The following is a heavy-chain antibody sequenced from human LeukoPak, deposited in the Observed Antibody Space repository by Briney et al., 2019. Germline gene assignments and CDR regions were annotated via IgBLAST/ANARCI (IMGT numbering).Heavy chain of an antibody. CDR1: GGSISSYY. Sequence: SETLSLTCTVSGGSISSYYWSWIRQPPGKGLEWIGYIYYIGSTNYNPSLKSRVTISVDTSKTQFSLKLNSVTAADTAVYYCARDLRDSSSWWDAFDIWGQGTMVTVSS. CDR3: ARDLRDSSSWWDAFDI. J-gene: IGHJ3*02. V-gene: IGHV4-59*01. CDR2: IYYIGST. D-gene: IGHD6-13*01.